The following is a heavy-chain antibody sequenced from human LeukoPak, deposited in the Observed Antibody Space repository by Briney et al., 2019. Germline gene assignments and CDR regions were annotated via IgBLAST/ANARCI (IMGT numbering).Heavy chain of an antibody. CDR2: INHSGST. V-gene: IGHV4-34*01. CDR1: GGSFSGYY. D-gene: IGHD3-3*01. J-gene: IGHJ4*02. Sequence: SETLSLTCAVYGGSFSGYYWSWIRQPPGKGLEWIGEINHSGSTNYDPSLKSRVTISVDTSKNQFSLKLSSVTAADTAVYYCARGVRITIFGVVSRPDYWGQGTLVTVSS. CDR3: ARGVRITIFGVVSRPDY.